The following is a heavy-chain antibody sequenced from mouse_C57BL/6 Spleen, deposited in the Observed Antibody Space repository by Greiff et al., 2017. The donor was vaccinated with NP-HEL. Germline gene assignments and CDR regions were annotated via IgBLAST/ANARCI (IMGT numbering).Heavy chain of an antibody. D-gene: IGHD1-1*01. CDR3: ARSTVVVFDY. CDR2: IYPGSGST. J-gene: IGHJ2*01. Sequence: QVQLKQPGAELVKPGASVKMSCKASGYTFTSYWITWVKQRPGQGLEWIGDIYPGSGSTNYNEKFKSKATLTVDTSSSTAYMQLSILTSEDSAVYFCARSTVVVFDYWGQGTTLTVSS. CDR1: GYTFTSYW. V-gene: IGHV1-55*01.